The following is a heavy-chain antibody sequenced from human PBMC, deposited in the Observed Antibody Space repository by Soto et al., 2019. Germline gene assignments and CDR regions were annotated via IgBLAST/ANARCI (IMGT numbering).Heavy chain of an antibody. CDR2: ISSSSSYI. CDR1: GFTFSSYS. Sequence: EVQLVESGGGLVKPGGSLRLSCAASGFTFSSYSMNWVRQAPGKGLEWVSSISSSSSYIYYADSVKGRFTISRDNAKNSLYLQMNSLRAEDTAVYYCARDDTPRYYDSSGYQGGWGFDYWGQGTLVTVSS. J-gene: IGHJ4*02. D-gene: IGHD3-22*01. CDR3: ARDDTPRYYDSSGYQGGWGFDY. V-gene: IGHV3-21*01.